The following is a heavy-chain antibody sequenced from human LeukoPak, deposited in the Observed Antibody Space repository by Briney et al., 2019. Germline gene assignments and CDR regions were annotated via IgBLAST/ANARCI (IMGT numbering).Heavy chain of an antibody. J-gene: IGHJ4*02. D-gene: IGHD6-13*01. V-gene: IGHV1-46*02. Sequence: ASVKVSCKASGYTFNNHYMYWVRQAPGQGLEWMGVINPSGGSTSYAQKFQGRVTMTRDTSTSTVYMELSSLRSEDTAVYYCARVPRRVSARPFDYWGQGTLVTVSS. CDR1: GYTFNNHY. CDR2: INPSGGST. CDR3: ARVPRRVSARPFDY.